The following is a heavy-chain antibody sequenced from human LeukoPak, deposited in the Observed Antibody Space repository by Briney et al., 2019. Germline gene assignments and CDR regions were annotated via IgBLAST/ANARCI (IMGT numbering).Heavy chain of an antibody. CDR1: GGSISSRSW. Sequence: SETLSLTCAVSGGSISSRSWWSWVRQAPGKGLEWIGEISHSENTNYNPSLKSRVTTSIHKSNNQFSLNLTSVTAADTAVYYCARSDYIWGSYRVYDYWGEGTLVTVSS. D-gene: IGHD3-16*02. CDR2: ISHSENT. V-gene: IGHV4-4*02. J-gene: IGHJ4*02. CDR3: ARSDYIWGSYRVYDY.